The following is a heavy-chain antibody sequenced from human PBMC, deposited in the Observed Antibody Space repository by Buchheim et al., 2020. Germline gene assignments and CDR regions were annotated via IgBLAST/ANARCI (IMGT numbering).Heavy chain of an antibody. J-gene: IGHJ4*02. D-gene: IGHD6-13*01. V-gene: IGHV3-23*01. CDR1: GFTFSSYA. CDR3: AKDAGYSSSWSILYFDY. CDR2: ISGSGGST. Sequence: EVQLLESGGGLVQPGGSLRLSCAASGFTFSSYAMSWVRQAPGKGLEWVSAISGSGGSTYYADYVKGRFTISRDNSKNMLYLQMNSLRAEDTAVYYCAKDAGYSSSWSILYFDYWGQGTL.